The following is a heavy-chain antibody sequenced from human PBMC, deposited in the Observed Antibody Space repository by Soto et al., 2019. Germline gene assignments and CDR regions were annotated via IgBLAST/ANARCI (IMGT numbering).Heavy chain of an antibody. CDR1: GSTFSTLD. CDR3: ARYIFGQGFIS. V-gene: IGHV1-8*01. Sequence: QVQLVQSGAEVKKPGASVNVSCKASGSTFSTLDLNWVRQAPGQGLDWMGWMHANTGLTGHAQKFQGRLSMTRDTSIGTAYMELSSLRADDTAVYYCARYIFGQGFISWGQGTLVTVSS. CDR2: MHANTGLT. D-gene: IGHD3-10*01. J-gene: IGHJ4*02.